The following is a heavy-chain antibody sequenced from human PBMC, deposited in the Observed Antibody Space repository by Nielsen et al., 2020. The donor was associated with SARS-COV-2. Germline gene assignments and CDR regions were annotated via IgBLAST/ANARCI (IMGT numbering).Heavy chain of an antibody. CDR2: ISSDGSNK. CDR1: GFTFSSYG. V-gene: IGHV3-30*18. CDR3: AKEYGGSYAGSIDY. Sequence: GGSLRLSCAASGFTFSSYGMHWVRQAPGKGLEWVAVISSDGSNKYYADSVKGRFTISRDNSKNTLYLQMNSLRAEDTAVYYCAKEYGGSYAGSIDYWGQGTLVTVSS. J-gene: IGHJ4*02. D-gene: IGHD1-26*01.